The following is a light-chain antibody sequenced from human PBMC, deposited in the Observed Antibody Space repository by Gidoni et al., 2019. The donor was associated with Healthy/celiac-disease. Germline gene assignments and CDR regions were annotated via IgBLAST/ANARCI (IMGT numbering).Light chain of an antibody. V-gene: IGKV3-11*01. CDR1: QSVSRY. Sequence: EIVLTQAPATLSLSPGERATLSCRASQSVSRYLAWYQQKPGQAPRPLIYDASNRATGIPARFSGSGSVTDFTRTISILEPEDFAVYYCQQRSNWPPGYTFGQGTKLEIK. CDR2: DAS. CDR3: QQRSNWPPGYT. J-gene: IGKJ2*01.